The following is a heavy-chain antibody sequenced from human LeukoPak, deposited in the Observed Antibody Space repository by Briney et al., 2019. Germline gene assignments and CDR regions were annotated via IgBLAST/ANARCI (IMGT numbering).Heavy chain of an antibody. CDR2: IYHSGST. CDR3: ARHDYSNPFDY. Sequence: SETLSLTCTVSGYSISSGYYWGWIRQPPGKGLEWIGSIYHSGSTYYNPSLKSRVTISVDTSKNQFSLKLSSVTAADTAVYYCARHDYSNPFDYWGQGTLVTVSS. J-gene: IGHJ4*02. V-gene: IGHV4-38-2*02. CDR1: GYSISSGYY. D-gene: IGHD4-11*01.